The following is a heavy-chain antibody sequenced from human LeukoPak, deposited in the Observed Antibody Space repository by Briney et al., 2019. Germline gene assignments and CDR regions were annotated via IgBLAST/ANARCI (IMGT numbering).Heavy chain of an antibody. D-gene: IGHD6-13*01. CDR2: ISYDGSNK. J-gene: IGHJ1*01. V-gene: IGHV3-30-3*01. CDR1: GFTFSSYA. Sequence: PGGSLRLSCAASGFTFSSYAMHWVRQAPGKGLEWVAVISYDGSNKYYADSVKGRFTISRDNSKNTLYLQMNSLRAEDTAVYYCARARTIAAAGFPAESFQHWGQGTLVTVSS. CDR3: ARARTIAAAGFPAESFQH.